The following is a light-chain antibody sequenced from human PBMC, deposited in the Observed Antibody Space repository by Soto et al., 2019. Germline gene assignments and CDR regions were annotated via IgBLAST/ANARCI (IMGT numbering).Light chain of an antibody. CDR2: GVS. CDR1: QDIRKN. Sequence: DIQMTQSPSSLSASVGDRVIITCQASQDIRKNLNWYQQKPGKAPKLLIYGVSNLETGVPSRFSGSGSGTYFTLTITSLQPEDISTYYCQQFNDLITFGGGTKVEI. V-gene: IGKV1-33*01. CDR3: QQFNDLIT. J-gene: IGKJ4*01.